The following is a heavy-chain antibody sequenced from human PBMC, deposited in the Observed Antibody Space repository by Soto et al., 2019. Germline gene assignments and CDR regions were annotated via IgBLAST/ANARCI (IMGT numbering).Heavy chain of an antibody. CDR3: ARDQPGYSYGYGLGY. J-gene: IGHJ4*02. CDR2: ISSSSSYI. Sequence: EVQLVESGGGLVKPGGSLRLSCAASGFTFSSYSMNWVRQAPGKGLEWVSSISSSSSYIYYADSVKGRFTISRDNAXXSLYLQMNSLRDEGTAVYYCARDQPGYSYGYGLGYWGQGTLVTVSS. D-gene: IGHD5-18*01. CDR1: GFTFSSYS. V-gene: IGHV3-21*01.